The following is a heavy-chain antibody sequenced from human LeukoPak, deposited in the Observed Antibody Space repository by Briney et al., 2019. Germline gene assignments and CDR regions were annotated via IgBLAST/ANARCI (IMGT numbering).Heavy chain of an antibody. CDR3: ATGLRYPGVSADY. D-gene: IGHD3-9*01. V-gene: IGHV1-24*01. CDR2: FDPEDGET. J-gene: IGHJ4*02. CDR1: GFTFSSYG. Sequence: GGSLRLSCAASGFTFSSYGMHWVRQAPGKGLEWTGGFDPEDGETIYEQKFQGRVTMTEDTSTDTAYMELSSLRSEDTAVYYCATGLRYPGVSADYWGQGTLVTVSS.